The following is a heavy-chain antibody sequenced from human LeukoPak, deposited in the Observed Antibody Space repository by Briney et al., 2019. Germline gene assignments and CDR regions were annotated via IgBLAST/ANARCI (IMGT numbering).Heavy chain of an antibody. Sequence: SETLSLTCTVSGGSISSYYWSWIRQPPGKGLEWIGYIYYSGNTNYNPSLKSRVTISVDTSKNQFSLRLSSVTAADTAVYYCARLIAVAGTTDWFDPWGQGTLVTVSS. CDR3: ARLIAVAGTTDWFDP. V-gene: IGHV4-59*08. CDR1: GGSISSYY. J-gene: IGHJ5*02. D-gene: IGHD6-19*01. CDR2: IYYSGNT.